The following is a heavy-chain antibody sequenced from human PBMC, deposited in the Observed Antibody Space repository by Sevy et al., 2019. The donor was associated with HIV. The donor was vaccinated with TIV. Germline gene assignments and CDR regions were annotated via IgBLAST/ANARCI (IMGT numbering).Heavy chain of an antibody. J-gene: IGHJ6*02. V-gene: IGHV1-8*02. D-gene: IGHD6-13*01. Sequence: ASVKVSCKASGYTFGGYDINWVRQATGQGLEWMGWMNPDSGRRGYAPKFQGRVTMTTNTSIDTAYMELRRLRSEDSAVYYCARADLDSSTFFYYYGMDVWGQGTTVTVSS. CDR2: MNPDSGRR. CDR3: ARADLDSSTFFYYYGMDV. CDR1: GYTFGGYD.